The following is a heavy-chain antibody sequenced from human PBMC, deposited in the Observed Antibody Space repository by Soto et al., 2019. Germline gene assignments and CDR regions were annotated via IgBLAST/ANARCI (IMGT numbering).Heavy chain of an antibody. V-gene: IGHV4-39*01. D-gene: IGHD4-17*01. Sequence: PSETLSLTCTVSGDSISSSSHYWDWIRQPPGKGLEWIGSIFYSGSTYYNPSLKSRVTISVDTSKNQFSLRLSSVTAADTAVYYCARHRRYGDYPYYYYYMDVWGKGTTVTVSS. CDR1: GDSISSSSHY. J-gene: IGHJ6*03. CDR3: ARHRRYGDYPYYYYYMDV. CDR2: IFYSGST.